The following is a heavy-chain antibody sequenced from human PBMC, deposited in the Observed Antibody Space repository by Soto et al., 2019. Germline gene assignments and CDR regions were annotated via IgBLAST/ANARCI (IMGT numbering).Heavy chain of an antibody. CDR1: GDTFAFHS. D-gene: IGHD3-10*01. J-gene: IGHJ4*02. Sequence: QVQLVQSGAEVKRPGSSVKVSCKASGDTFAFHSINWVRQAPGLGLEWMGRINPILSMSNYAQRFQVRVTMTADKSTSTAYMVLSSLRSEDTAIYYCATSYGSGYRAFDYWGQGALVTVSS. CDR2: INPILSMS. V-gene: IGHV1-69*02. CDR3: ATSYGSGYRAFDY.